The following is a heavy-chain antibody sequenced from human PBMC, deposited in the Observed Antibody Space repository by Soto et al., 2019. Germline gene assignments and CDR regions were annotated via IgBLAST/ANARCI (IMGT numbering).Heavy chain of an antibody. V-gene: IGHV4-39*01. D-gene: IGHD2-2*01. Sequence: SETLSLTCTVSGGSISSSSYYWGWIRQPPGKGLEWIVSIYYSGSTYYNPSLKGRVTISVDTSKNQFSLKLSSVTAADTAVHYCARPGRAGSVVVPAALVDPSGSSYGMDVWGQGTTVTVSS. CDR1: GGSISSSSYY. CDR3: ARPGRAGSVVVPAALVDPSGSSYGMDV. J-gene: IGHJ6*02. CDR2: IYYSGST.